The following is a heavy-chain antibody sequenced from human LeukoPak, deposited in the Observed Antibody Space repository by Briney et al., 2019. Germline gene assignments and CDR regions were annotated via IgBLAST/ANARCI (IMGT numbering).Heavy chain of an antibody. CDR1: EFTLTAYW. CDR2: INQDGSEK. J-gene: IGHJ5*01. V-gene: IGHV3-7*05. D-gene: IGHD1-7*01. Sequence: GGSLRLSCAVSEFTLTAYWMSWVRQAPGKGLEWVANINQDGSEKYYVDSVKGRFTISRDNAKNSLFLQMNSLRAEDTAVYYCARARNCDSWGQGTLVTVSS. CDR3: ARARNCDS.